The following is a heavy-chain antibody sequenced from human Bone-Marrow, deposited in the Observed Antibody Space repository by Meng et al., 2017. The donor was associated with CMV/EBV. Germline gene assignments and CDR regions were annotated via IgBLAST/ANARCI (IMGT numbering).Heavy chain of an antibody. Sequence: SETLSLTCTVSGGSVSSGSYYWSWIRQPPGKGLEWIGYIYYSGSTNYNPSLKSRVTISVDTSKNQFSLKLSSVTAADTAVYYCARDRIAARLNWFEPRGQGTLVAVSS. CDR1: GGSVSSGSYY. D-gene: IGHD6-6*01. J-gene: IGHJ5*02. CDR2: IYYSGST. CDR3: ARDRIAARLNWFEP. V-gene: IGHV4-61*01.